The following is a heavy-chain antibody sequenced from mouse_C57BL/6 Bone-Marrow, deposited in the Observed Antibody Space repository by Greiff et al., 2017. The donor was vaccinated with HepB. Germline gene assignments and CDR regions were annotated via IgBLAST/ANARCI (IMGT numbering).Heavy chain of an antibody. CDR3: ARPVDGYYSYWYFDV. J-gene: IGHJ1*03. CDR2: IDPSDSYT. CDR1: GYTFTSYW. Sequence: QVQLQQSGAELVKPGASVKLSCKASGYTFTSYWMQWVKQRPGQGLEWIGEIDPSDSYTNYNQKFKGKATLTVDTSSSTAYMQLSSLTSEDSAVYYCARPVDGYYSYWYFDVWGTGTTVTVSS. V-gene: IGHV1-50*01. D-gene: IGHD2-3*01.